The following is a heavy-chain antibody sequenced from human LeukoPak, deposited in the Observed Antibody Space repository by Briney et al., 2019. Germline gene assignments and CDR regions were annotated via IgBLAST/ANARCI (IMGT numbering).Heavy chain of an antibody. Sequence: GASVKVSCKASGYTFTGYYMHWVRQAPGQGLEWMGWINPNSGGTNYAQKFQGRVTMTRDTSISTAYMELSRLRSDDTAVYYCARDNCSGGSCYPNWFDPWGQGTLVTVSS. CDR1: GYTFTGYY. V-gene: IGHV1-2*02. CDR2: INPNSGGT. J-gene: IGHJ5*02. D-gene: IGHD2-15*01. CDR3: ARDNCSGGSCYPNWFDP.